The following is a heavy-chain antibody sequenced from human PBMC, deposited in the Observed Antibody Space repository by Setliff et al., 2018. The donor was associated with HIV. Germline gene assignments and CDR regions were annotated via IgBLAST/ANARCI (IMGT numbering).Heavy chain of an antibody. CDR3: ARFEHYYDASGPARSEGYFDY. CDR1: GYSISSGYY. D-gene: IGHD3-22*01. V-gene: IGHV4-38-2*01. Sequence: PSETLSLTCAVSGYSISSGYYWGWIRQPPGKGLEWIGSIYHSGSTYYNPSLKSRVTISVDTSKNQFSLKLNSVTAADTAVYYCARFEHYYDASGPARSEGYFDYWGQGTLVTVSS. CDR2: IYHSGST. J-gene: IGHJ4*02.